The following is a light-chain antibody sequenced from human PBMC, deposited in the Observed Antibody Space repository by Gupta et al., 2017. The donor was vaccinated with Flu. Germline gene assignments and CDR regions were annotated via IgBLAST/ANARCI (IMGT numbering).Light chain of an antibody. CDR3: QQCYSAPRT. J-gene: IGKJ1*01. CDR1: HTLMTF. V-gene: IGKV1-39*01. CDR2: SGY. Sequence: IDMTQSPPSLSASVGDTVTITCRASHTLMTFLNWYQHKPGTAPRLLIYSGYTLQSGVPSRFSGSGSGTDFTLTVNNLQPEDSATYYCQQCYSAPRTFGPGTRVEVK.